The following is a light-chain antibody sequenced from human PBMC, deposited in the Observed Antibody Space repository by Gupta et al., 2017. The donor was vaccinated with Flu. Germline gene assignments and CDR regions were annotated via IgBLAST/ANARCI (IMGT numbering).Light chain of an antibody. CDR1: QGFSSW. CDR3: QQEDSSPNT. V-gene: IGKV1-5*03. Sequence: PSTLSAFVGDRVTITCRASQGFSSWLAWYQQKPGKAPKILIYEASNLKSGVPSRFSGSGSGTEFTLTISSLQPDDFATYYCQQEDSSPNTFGQGTKLDIK. J-gene: IGKJ2*01. CDR2: EAS.